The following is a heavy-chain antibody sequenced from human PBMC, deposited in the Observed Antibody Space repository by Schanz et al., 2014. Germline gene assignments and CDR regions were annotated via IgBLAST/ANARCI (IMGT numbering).Heavy chain of an antibody. V-gene: IGHV3-30*18. D-gene: IGHD4-17*01. Sequence: QIQLVESGGGVVQPGTSLRLSCTISGFSFSRYGMHWVRQAPGKGLEWVAVISSDETVTYYVDSVKGRFTISRDNSKNTLYLQMSSLKTEDTAVYYCAKAPYADYGYFHYWGQGTLVPVSS. CDR3: AKAPYADYGYFHY. CDR1: GFSFSRYG. J-gene: IGHJ4*02. CDR2: ISSDETVT.